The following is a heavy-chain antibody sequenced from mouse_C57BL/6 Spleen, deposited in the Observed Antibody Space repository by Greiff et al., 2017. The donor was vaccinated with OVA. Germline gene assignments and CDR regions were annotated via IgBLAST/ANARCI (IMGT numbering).Heavy chain of an antibody. J-gene: IGHJ2*01. D-gene: IGHD1-1*01. CDR1: GYAFSSYW. CDR2: IYPGDGDT. CDR3: ARFTTVVDPYYFDY. V-gene: IGHV1-80*01. Sequence: VKLQQSGAELVKPGASVKISCKASGYAFSSYWMNWVKQRPGKGLEWIGQIYPGDGDTNYNGKFKGKATLTADKSSSTAYMQRSSLTSEDSAVYFCARFTTVVDPYYFDYWGQGTTLTVSS.